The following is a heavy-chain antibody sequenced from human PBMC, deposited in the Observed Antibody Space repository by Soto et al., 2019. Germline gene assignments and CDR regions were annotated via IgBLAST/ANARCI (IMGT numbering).Heavy chain of an antibody. CDR2: VYFSGST. D-gene: IGHD6-19*01. Sequence: QERLQESGPGLVKPSETLSLTCSVSGGSINGYYWNWIRQPPGKGLKWLGNVYFSGSTHYNPSLEARLTISVDTSKKQISLKLRSVTAADTAVYYCAGQEAVPGTPFDSWGQGTLVSVSS. CDR1: GGSINGYY. J-gene: IGHJ4*02. V-gene: IGHV4-59*01. CDR3: AGQEAVPGTPFDS.